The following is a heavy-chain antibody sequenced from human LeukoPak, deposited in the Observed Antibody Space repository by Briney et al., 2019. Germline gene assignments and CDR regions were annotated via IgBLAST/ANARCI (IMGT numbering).Heavy chain of an antibody. V-gene: IGHV3-30*18. CDR2: VLCNGNK. CDR1: GFSSSSCS. Sequence: GGSLRLSCAGAGFSSSSCSKHWVRQAPGKGLDWVAIVLCNGNKHYGDSVKGRFTISRDVSKNTLDLQMNSLRPEDTAIYYCAKGGVPGTENWFGPWGQGTLVTVSS. J-gene: IGHJ5*02. D-gene: IGHD3-10*01. CDR3: AKGGVPGTENWFGP.